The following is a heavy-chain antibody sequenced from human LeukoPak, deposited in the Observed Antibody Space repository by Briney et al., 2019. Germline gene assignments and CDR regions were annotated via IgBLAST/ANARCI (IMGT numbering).Heavy chain of an antibody. CDR3: ARAGYSGSDSSV. V-gene: IGHV4-59*01. CDR2: IYHSGST. D-gene: IGHD5-12*01. Sequence: SETLSLTCTVSGGSIGTYYWSWLRQSPGKGLEWIGYIYHSGSTNYNPSLKGRVTMSVDTSKNQFSLKLSSVTAADTAVYYCARAGYSGSDSSVWGQGTLVTVSS. J-gene: IGHJ4*02. CDR1: GGSIGTYY.